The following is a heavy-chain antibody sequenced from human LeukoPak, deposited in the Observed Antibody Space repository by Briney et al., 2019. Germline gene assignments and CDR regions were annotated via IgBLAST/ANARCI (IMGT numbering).Heavy chain of an antibody. CDR2: IYSGWSA. J-gene: IGHJ4*02. Sequence: GGCLRLSCAASGFTFSIDYVSGGREAPGRGGGWGSVIYSGWSAYYANCVKGRFTISRHNSRNTRYRYVNSLRGEDTAVYYCARALPYSSSETWRSPDSWGQGKLVTVSS. CDR3: ARALPYSSSETWRSPDS. V-gene: IGHV3-53*04. D-gene: IGHD6-13*01. CDR1: GFTFSIDY.